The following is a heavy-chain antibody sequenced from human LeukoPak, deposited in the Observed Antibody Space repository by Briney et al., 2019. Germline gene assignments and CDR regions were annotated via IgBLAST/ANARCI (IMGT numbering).Heavy chain of an antibody. V-gene: IGHV4-30-4*07. Sequence: SETLSLTCAVSGGSISSGGYSWSWIRQPPGKGLEWIGYIYYSGSTYYNPSLKSRVTISVDTSKNQFSLKLSSVTAADTAVYYCARGYCGGDYHFCRFDPWGQGTLVTVSS. D-gene: IGHD2-21*02. CDR1: GGSISSGGYS. J-gene: IGHJ5*02. CDR2: IYYSGST. CDR3: ARGYCGGDYHFCRFDP.